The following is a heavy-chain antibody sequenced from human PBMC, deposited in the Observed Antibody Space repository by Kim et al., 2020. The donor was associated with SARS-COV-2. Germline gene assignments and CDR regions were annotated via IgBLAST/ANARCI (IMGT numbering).Heavy chain of an antibody. CDR3: ARELLVQLWGIDY. CDR1: GFTFSSYG. CDR2: ISYDGSNK. D-gene: IGHD5-18*01. J-gene: IGHJ4*02. V-gene: IGHV3-33*05. Sequence: GGSLRLSCAASGFTFSSYGMHWVRQAPGKGLEWVAVISYDGSNKYYADSVKGRFTISRDNSKNTLYLQMNSLRAEDTAVYYCARELLVQLWGIDYWGQGTLVTVSS.